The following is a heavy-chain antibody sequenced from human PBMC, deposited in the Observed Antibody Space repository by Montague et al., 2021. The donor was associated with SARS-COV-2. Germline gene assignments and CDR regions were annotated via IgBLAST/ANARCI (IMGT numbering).Heavy chain of an antibody. V-gene: IGHV3-48*03. D-gene: IGHD3-3*01. CDR1: GFTFSGYE. CDR2: ISSSDSTI. J-gene: IGHJ4*02. Sequence: SRSLSCAASGFTFSGYEMNWVRQAPGKGLEWVSYISSSDSTIYYADSVKGRFTISRDNAKNSLYLQMNSLRVEDTAVYYCARLRSGYTIGHFDYWGQGTLVTVSS. CDR3: ARLRSGYTIGHFDY.